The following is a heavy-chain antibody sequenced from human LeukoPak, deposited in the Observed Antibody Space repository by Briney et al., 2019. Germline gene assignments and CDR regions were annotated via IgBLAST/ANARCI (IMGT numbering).Heavy chain of an antibody. V-gene: IGHV1-69*06. CDR1: GGTFSSYA. D-gene: IGHD4-17*01. CDR2: IIPIFGTA. Sequence: ASVKVSCKASGGTFSSYAISWVRQAPGQGLEWMGRIIPIFGTANYAQKFQGRVTITADKSTSTAYMELSSLRSEDTAVYYCARDRPVTTGGGFDYWGQGTLVTVSS. CDR3: ARDRPVTTGGGFDY. J-gene: IGHJ4*02.